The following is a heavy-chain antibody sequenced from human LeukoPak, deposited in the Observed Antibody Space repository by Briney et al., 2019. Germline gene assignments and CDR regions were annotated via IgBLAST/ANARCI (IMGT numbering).Heavy chain of an antibody. J-gene: IGHJ4*02. Sequence: HGKSLRISCKGSGYSFTSNWIGWVRQMPGKGLEWMGIIFPGDSDTRYSPSFQGQVTISADKSISTAYLQWSSLKASDTAMYYCARRSDSDYWGQGTLVTVSS. V-gene: IGHV5-51*01. CDR3: ARRSDSDY. CDR2: IFPGDSDT. CDR1: GYSFTSNW.